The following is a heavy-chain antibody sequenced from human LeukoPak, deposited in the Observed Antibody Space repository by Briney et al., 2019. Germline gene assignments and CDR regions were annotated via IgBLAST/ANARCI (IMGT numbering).Heavy chain of an antibody. Sequence: GGSLRLSCAASGFTFSSYAMSWVRQAPGKGLEWVSAIRGSGGSTYYADSVKGRFTISRDNSKNTLYLQMNSLRAEDTAVYYCARAPPVYDYVWGSYRRGDYWGQGTLVTVSS. CDR1: GFTFSSYA. CDR2: IRGSGGST. CDR3: ARAPPVYDYVWGSYRRGDY. V-gene: IGHV3-23*01. J-gene: IGHJ4*02. D-gene: IGHD3-16*02.